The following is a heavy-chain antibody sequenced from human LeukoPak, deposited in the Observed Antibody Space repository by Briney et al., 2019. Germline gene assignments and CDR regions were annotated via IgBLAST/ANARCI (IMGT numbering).Heavy chain of an antibody. CDR2: MNPNSGNT. V-gene: IGHV1-8*03. D-gene: IGHD1-20*01. Sequence: ASVKVSCKASGYTFTSYDINWVRQATGQGLEWMGWMNPNSGNTGYAQKFQGRVTITRNTSISTAYMELSSLRSEDTAVYYCATAITGTTYYYYMDVWGKGTTVTVSS. J-gene: IGHJ6*03. CDR1: GYTFTSYD. CDR3: ATAITGTTYYYYMDV.